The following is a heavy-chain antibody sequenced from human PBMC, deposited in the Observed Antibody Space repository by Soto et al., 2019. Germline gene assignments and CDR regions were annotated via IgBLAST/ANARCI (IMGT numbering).Heavy chain of an antibody. D-gene: IGHD1-26*01. V-gene: IGHV3-13*01. CDR1: GFALRTYD. Sequence: EVQLVESGGDLVQPGGSLRLSCAASGFALRTYDMHWVRQGTGEGLEWVSTSGTVGDTYYADSAKGRFTISRDDGKNSLYLQMSSLRAGDTAVYYCARAAGIVWEDTSYFDLWGRGTLVTVSS. CDR3: ARAAGIVWEDTSYFDL. J-gene: IGHJ2*01. CDR2: SGTVGDT.